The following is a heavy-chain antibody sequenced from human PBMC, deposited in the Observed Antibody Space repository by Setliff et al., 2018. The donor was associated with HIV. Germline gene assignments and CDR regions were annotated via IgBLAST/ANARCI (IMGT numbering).Heavy chain of an antibody. CDR3: ARGDYGSGSYYPYYYYYYMDV. Sequence: ASVKVSCKASGYTFSGYHMYWVRQAPGQGLEWMGRINPDSGDTKYTQKFEGRVTMTSDTSISTAYMELSSLRSEDTAVYYCARGDYGSGSYYPYYYYYYMDVWGKGTTVTVSS. J-gene: IGHJ6*03. CDR2: INPDSGDT. V-gene: IGHV1-2*06. CDR1: GYTFSGYH. D-gene: IGHD3-10*01.